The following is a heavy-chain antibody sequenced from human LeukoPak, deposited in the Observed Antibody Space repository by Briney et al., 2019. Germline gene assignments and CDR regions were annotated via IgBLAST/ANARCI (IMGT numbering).Heavy chain of an antibody. D-gene: IGHD6-13*01. CDR3: ARDPSSWNGFFDS. CDR2: IETDGSST. CDR1: GFTFRSYW. Sequence: GRSLRLSCEASGFTFRSYWMHWVRQAPGKGLMWVSRIETDGSSTNYADSVKGRFTISRDNARNTVYLQMNSLRADDTAVYYCARDPSSWNGFFDSWGQGTLVTVSS. V-gene: IGHV3-74*01. J-gene: IGHJ4*02.